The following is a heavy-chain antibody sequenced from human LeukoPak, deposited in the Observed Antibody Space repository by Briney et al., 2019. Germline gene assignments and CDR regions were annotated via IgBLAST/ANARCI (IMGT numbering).Heavy chain of an antibody. J-gene: IGHJ4*02. Sequence: GGSLRLSCAASGFTFSSYWMSWVRQAPGKGLEWVANIKQDGSEKYYVDSVKGRFTISRDNAKNSLYLQMNSLRAEDTAVYYCARDHRFESSGWSPDYWGQGTLVTVSS. D-gene: IGHD6-19*01. CDR2: IKQDGSEK. CDR1: GFTFSSYW. CDR3: ARDHRFESSGWSPDY. V-gene: IGHV3-7*01.